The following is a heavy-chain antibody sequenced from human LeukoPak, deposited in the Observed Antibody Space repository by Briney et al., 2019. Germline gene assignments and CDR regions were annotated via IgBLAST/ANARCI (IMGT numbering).Heavy chain of an antibody. V-gene: IGHV4-59*01. CDR1: DGSISSYY. Sequence: PSETLSLTCTVSDGSISSYYWSWIRQPPGKGLEWIGHIYDSGSTNYNPSLKSRVTILVDTSKNQFSLKLSSVTAADTAVYYCAQDRFSFVHWGQGTLVTVSS. D-gene: IGHD2-2*01. J-gene: IGHJ1*01. CDR3: AQDRFSFVH. CDR2: IYDSGST.